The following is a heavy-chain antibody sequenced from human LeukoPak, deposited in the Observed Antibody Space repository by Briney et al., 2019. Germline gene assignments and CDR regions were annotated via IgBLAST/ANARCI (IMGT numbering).Heavy chain of an antibody. CDR2: IKSKTDGGTT. V-gene: IGHV3-15*01. Sequence: GGSLRLSCAASGFTFSNAWMSWVRQAPGKGLEWVGRIKSKTDGGTTDYAAPVKDRFTISRDDSKNTLYLQMNSLKTEDTAVYYCTTDPYNGVWRDWGQGTLVTVSS. D-gene: IGHD2-8*01. CDR3: TTDPYNGVWRD. CDR1: GFTFSNAW. J-gene: IGHJ4*02.